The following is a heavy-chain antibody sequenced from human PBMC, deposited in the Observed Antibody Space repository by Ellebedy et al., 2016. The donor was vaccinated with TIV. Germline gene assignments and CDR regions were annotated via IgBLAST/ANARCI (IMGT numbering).Heavy chain of an antibody. V-gene: IGHV4-59*01. Sequence: MPGGSLRLSCTVSGDSISPYYWNWIRQPPGKGLEWIGYIHYSGSANYNPSLKSRVTRSVDTSKNQFSLNLSSVTAADTAMYYCARQHDPKYNNYMDVWGKGTTVTVSS. CDR2: IHYSGSA. CDR3: ARQHDPKYNNYMDV. CDR1: GDSISPYY. J-gene: IGHJ6*03.